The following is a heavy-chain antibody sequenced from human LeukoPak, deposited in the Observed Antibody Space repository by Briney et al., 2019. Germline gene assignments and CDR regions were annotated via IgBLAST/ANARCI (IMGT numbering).Heavy chain of an antibody. V-gene: IGHV5-51*01. D-gene: IGHD6-19*01. CDR2: IYPGDSDT. CDR1: GSIFTSYW. CDR3: ARRSGWYSFDY. Sequence: GAALEISCKGSGSIFTSYWIGWGRPLPGKGLEWMGIIYPGDSDTRYSPSYQGQVTVSADKSISTAYLQWSSLKASDSAMYYCARRSGWYSFDYWGQGTLVTVSS. J-gene: IGHJ4*02.